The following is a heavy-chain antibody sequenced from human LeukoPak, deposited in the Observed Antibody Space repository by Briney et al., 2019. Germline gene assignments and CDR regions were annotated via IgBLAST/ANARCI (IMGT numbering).Heavy chain of an antibody. Sequence: SETLSLTCTVSGGSISSSTYYWGWIRQPPGKGLEYIGSISYSGSTYYNPSLKSQTTISVDTSKNQFSLKLSSVTAADTAVYYCARVAVTRLGELSPYDYWGQGTLVTVSS. V-gene: IGHV4-39*01. CDR2: ISYSGST. J-gene: IGHJ4*02. CDR1: GGSISSSTYY. D-gene: IGHD3-16*02. CDR3: ARVAVTRLGELSPYDY.